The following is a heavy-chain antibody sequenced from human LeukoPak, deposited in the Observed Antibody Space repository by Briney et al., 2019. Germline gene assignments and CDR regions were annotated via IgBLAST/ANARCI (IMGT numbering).Heavy chain of an antibody. CDR3: TKGSQSTGGRFDP. D-gene: IGHD1-1*01. J-gene: IGHJ5*02. V-gene: IGHV3-9*01. CDR2: ISWNGGVI. CDR1: GFTFDDYA. Sequence: GGSLRLSCAASGFTFDDYAMHWVRLAPGKGLEWVSGISWNGGVIGYAGSVKGRFTISRDNAKNSLYLQMDSLRADDTAFYYCTKGSQSTGGRFDPWGQGTLVIVSS.